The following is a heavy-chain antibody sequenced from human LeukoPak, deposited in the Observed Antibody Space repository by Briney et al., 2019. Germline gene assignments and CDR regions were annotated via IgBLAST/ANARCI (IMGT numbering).Heavy chain of an antibody. V-gene: IGHV4-39*01. J-gene: IGHJ4*02. CDR3: ARRDEWNYRPYFDY. Sequence: PSETLSLTSTVSGGSISSRSYYWGWIRQAPGKGLEWIGTIFYSGTTYYNPSLKSRVTISVDTSKNQFSLKLNSVTAADTAVYYCARRDEWNYRPYFDYWGQGILVTVSS. CDR1: GGSISSRSYY. CDR2: IFYSGTT. D-gene: IGHD1-7*01.